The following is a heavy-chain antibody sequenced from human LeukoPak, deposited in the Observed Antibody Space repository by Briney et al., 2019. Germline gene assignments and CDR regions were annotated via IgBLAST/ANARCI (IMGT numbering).Heavy chain of an antibody. V-gene: IGHV4-4*02. CDR3: ARVPLLSGWLGLDY. CDR1: GGSISSSNW. Sequence: SETLSLTCAVSGGSISSSNWWSWVRQPPGKGLEWIGEIYHSGSTNYNPSLKSRVTISVDTSKNQFSLKLSSVTAADTAVYYCARVPLLSGWLGLDYWGQGTLVTVSS. D-gene: IGHD3-16*02. CDR2: IYHSGST. J-gene: IGHJ4*02.